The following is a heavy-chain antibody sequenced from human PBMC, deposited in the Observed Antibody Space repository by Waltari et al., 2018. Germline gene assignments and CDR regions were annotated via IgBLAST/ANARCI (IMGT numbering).Heavy chain of an antibody. D-gene: IGHD3-16*02. CDR1: GGSISSYY. Sequence: QVQLQESGPGLVKPSETLSLTCTVSGGSISSYYWSWIRQPPGKGLEWIGYIYYSGSTYYNPSLKSRVTISVDTSKNQFSLKLSSVTAADTAVYYCASGYTDAPFDPWGQGTLVTVSS. J-gene: IGHJ5*02. CDR2: IYYSGST. V-gene: IGHV4-59*08. CDR3: ASGYTDAPFDP.